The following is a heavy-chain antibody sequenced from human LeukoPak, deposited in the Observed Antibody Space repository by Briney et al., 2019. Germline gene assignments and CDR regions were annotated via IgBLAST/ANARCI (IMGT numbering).Heavy chain of an antibody. CDR2: INYSGST. D-gene: IGHD3-10*01. J-gene: IGHJ5*02. CDR3: AGYGSGSTWFDP. V-gene: IGHV4-30-4*01. CDR1: GGSISSDNYQ. Sequence: SQTLSLTCTVSGGSISSDNYQWSWIRQPPGKGLEWIGYINYSGSTYYNPSLKSRVTISVDTSKNHFSLKLSSATAADTAVYYCAGYGSGSTWFDPWGQGNLVTVSS.